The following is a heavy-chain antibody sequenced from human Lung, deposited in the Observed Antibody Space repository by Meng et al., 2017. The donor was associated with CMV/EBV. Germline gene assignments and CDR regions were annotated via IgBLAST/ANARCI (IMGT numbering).Heavy chain of an antibody. J-gene: IGHJ6*02. Sequence: SVKVSXKASGYTFTSYDINWVRQATGQGLEWMGWMNPNSGNTGYAQKFQGRVTMTRNTSISTAYMELSSLRSEDTAVYYCARGLNGGLRFLEWLLRPYYYGMEVWGQGTXVTGAS. CDR1: GYTFTSYD. CDR2: MNPNSGNT. V-gene: IGHV1-8*01. CDR3: ARGLNGGLRFLEWLLRPYYYGMEV. D-gene: IGHD3-3*01.